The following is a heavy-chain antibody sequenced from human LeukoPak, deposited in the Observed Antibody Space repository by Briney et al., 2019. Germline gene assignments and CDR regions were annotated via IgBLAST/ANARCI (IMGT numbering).Heavy chain of an antibody. J-gene: IGHJ6*02. CDR2: IRSSGDGT. CDR1: GFTFSNYA. D-gene: IGHD3-22*01. Sequence: GGSLRLSCAASGFTFSNYAMIWVRQSPGKGLEWVSCIRSSGDGTAYADSVKGRFTISRDNSKNTLYLQMNSLRAEDTAVYYCARDLAYYYDSSGYYKRENYYYGMDVWGQGTTVTVSS. V-gene: IGHV3-23*01. CDR3: ARDLAYYYDSSGYYKRENYYYGMDV.